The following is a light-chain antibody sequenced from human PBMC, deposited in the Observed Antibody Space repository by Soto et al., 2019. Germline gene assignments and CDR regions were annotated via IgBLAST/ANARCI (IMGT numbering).Light chain of an antibody. V-gene: IGKV3-11*01. CDR3: HQRRDWPRT. Sequence: DIVLTQSPATLSLSPGERDTLSCRASQSVGTYLAWYQHKPGQAPRLLIHDVSNRATGIPARFSGSGSGTDFPLTISSLEPEDFAVYYCHQRRDWPRTFGQGTKVEIK. J-gene: IGKJ1*01. CDR2: DVS. CDR1: QSVGTY.